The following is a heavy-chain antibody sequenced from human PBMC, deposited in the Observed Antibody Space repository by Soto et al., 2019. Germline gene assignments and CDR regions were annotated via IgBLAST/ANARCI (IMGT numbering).Heavy chain of an antibody. J-gene: IGHJ4*02. Sequence: EVQLLESGGGLVQPGGSVRLSCGTSGFSFVNYGMGWVRQAPGKGLEWVSGISRSGGRTYFADSVRGRFTISRDNSKNTMYLQMDSLRVEDTAVYYCAKVAKPRVVIEYFDYWGQGSLVTVSS. CDR1: GFSFVNYG. V-gene: IGHV3-23*01. D-gene: IGHD3-3*01. CDR2: ISRSGGRT. CDR3: AKVAKPRVVIEYFDY.